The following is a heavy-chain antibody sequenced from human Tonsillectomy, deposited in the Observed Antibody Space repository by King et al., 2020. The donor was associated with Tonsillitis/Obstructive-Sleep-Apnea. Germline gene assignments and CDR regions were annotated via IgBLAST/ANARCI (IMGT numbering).Heavy chain of an antibody. CDR2: VYYSGST. J-gene: IGHJ4*02. D-gene: IGHD3-3*01. Sequence: QLQLQESGPGLVKPSETLSLTCTVSGGSISGYYWSWIRQPPGKGLEWIGYVYYSGSTNYNPSLKSRVTISVDTSENQFSLKLSSVTAADTAVYYCARNFYDFWSGYTYYFDYWAREPWSPSPQ. CDR3: ARNFYDFWSGYTYYFDY. CDR1: GGSISGYY. V-gene: IGHV4-59*01.